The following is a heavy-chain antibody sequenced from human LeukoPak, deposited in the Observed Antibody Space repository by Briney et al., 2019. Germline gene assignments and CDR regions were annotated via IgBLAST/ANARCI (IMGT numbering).Heavy chain of an antibody. D-gene: IGHD4-17*01. J-gene: IGHJ3*01. V-gene: IGHV1-18*01. Sequence: GASVTVSCKASGYTFTNYGITWVRQAPGQGLEWMGWISASYGNTYYVQKLQGRVTMTTDTSTNTVYMELRSLRSDDTAVYYCARERPTDNAFDVWGQGTTVTVSS. CDR1: GYTFTNYG. CDR3: ARERPTDNAFDV. CDR2: ISASYGNT.